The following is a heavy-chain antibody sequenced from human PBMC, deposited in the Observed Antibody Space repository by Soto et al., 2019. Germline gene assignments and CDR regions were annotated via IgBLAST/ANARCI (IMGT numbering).Heavy chain of an antibody. CDR3: ARERAYCGGDCYRFDY. D-gene: IGHD2-21*02. Sequence: QVQLVQSGAEVKKPGSSVKVSCKASGGTFSSYTISWVRQAPGQGLEWMGRIIPILGIANYAQKFQGRVTSTADKSTSTAYMELSSLRSEDTAVYYCARERAYCGGDCYRFDYWGQGTLVTVSS. CDR2: IIPILGIA. CDR1: GGTFSSYT. J-gene: IGHJ4*02. V-gene: IGHV1-69*08.